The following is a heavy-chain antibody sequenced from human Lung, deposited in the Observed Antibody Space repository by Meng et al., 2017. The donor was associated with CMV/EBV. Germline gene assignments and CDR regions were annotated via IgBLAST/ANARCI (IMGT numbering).Heavy chain of an antibody. CDR1: GFTFSSYS. Sequence: GGSLRLXCAASGFTFSSYSMNWVRQAPGKGLEWVSSISSSSSYISYADSVKGRFIISRDNAKNSLYLQMNSLRAEDTAVYHCAPTYYYDSSGYYPFDYWGQGKXVNGSS. J-gene: IGHJ4*02. CDR3: APTYYYDSSGYYPFDY. V-gene: IGHV3-21*01. CDR2: ISSSSSYI. D-gene: IGHD3-22*01.